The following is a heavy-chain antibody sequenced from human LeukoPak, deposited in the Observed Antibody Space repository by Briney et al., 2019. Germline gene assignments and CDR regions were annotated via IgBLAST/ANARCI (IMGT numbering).Heavy chain of an antibody. J-gene: IGHJ4*02. D-gene: IGHD6-19*01. V-gene: IGHV3-30*04. CDR3: ARGGGTTDSAWYGYYFDH. CDR1: GFTFSSYA. Sequence: GGSLRLSCADSGFTFSSYAMHWVRQAPGKGLEWVAVISFDGTNKYYAASVKGRFTMSRDNSKNTLYVQMNSLRPEDTAVYYCARGGGTTDSAWYGYYFDHGGQGTLVTVSS. CDR2: ISFDGTNK.